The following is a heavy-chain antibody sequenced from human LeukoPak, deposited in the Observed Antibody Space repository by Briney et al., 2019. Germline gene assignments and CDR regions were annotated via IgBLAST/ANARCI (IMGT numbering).Heavy chain of an antibody. J-gene: IGHJ4*02. V-gene: IGHV4-34*01. Sequence: SETLSLTCAVYGGSFSGYYWSWIRQPPGKGLEWIGEINHSGSTNYNPSLKSRVTISVDTSKNQFSLKLSSVTAADTAVYYCARERSGSYYENFDYWGQGTLVTVSS. D-gene: IGHD3-10*01. CDR3: ARERSGSYYENFDY. CDR1: GGSFSGYY. CDR2: INHSGST.